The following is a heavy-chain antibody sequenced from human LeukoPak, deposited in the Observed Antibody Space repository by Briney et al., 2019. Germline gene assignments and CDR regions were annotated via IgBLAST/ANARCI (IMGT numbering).Heavy chain of an antibody. CDR3: ARTNYGTYYYYGMDV. D-gene: IGHD3-10*01. CDR1: GYSFTSYW. V-gene: IGHV5-51*01. J-gene: IGHJ6*02. Sequence: GESLKISCKGSGYSFTSYWIGWVRQMPGKGLEWMGTIYPGDSDTRYSPSFQGQVTISADKSISTAYLQWSSLKASDTAMYYCARTNYGTYYYYGMDVWGQGTTVTVSS. CDR2: IYPGDSDT.